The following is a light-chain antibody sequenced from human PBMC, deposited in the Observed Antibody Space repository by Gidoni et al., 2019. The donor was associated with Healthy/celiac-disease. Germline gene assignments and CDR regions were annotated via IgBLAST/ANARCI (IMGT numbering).Light chain of an antibody. V-gene: IGKV3-20*01. CDR1: QSVSSSY. Sequence: TVLTQSPGTLSLSPGERATLTCRASQSVSSSYLAWYQQKPGQAPRLLIYGASSRATGIPDRFSGSGTGTDFTLTISRLEPEDFAVYYCQHYGSALYTFGQGTKLEIK. J-gene: IGKJ2*01. CDR2: GAS. CDR3: QHYGSALYT.